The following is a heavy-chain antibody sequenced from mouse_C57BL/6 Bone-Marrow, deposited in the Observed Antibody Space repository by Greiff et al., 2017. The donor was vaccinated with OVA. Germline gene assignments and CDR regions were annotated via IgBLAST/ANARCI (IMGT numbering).Heavy chain of an antibody. CDR1: GFTFSDYY. CDR3: ARHGLGGNYFYAMDY. D-gene: IGHD2-1*01. V-gene: IGHV5-12*01. Sequence: EVQVVESGGGLVQPGGSLKLSCAASGFTFSDYYMYWVRQTPEKRLEWVAYISNGGGSTYYPDTVKGRFTISRDNAKNTLYLQMSRLKSEDTAMYYCARHGLGGNYFYAMDYWGQGTSVTVSS. J-gene: IGHJ4*01. CDR2: ISNGGGST.